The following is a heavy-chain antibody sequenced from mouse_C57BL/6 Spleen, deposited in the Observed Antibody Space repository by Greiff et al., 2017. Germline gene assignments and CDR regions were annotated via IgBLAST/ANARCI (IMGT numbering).Heavy chain of an antibody. CDR3: APSCYSAMDY. CDR2: IYPGDGDT. D-gene: IGHD1-1*01. J-gene: IGHJ4*01. Sequence: QVQLQQSGPELVKPGASVKISCKASGYAFSSSWMNWVKQRPGKGLEWIGRIYPGDGDTNYNGKFKGKATLTADKSSSTAYMQLSSLTSEDSAVYFCAPSCYSAMDYWGQGTSVTVSS. CDR1: GYAFSSSW. V-gene: IGHV1-82*01.